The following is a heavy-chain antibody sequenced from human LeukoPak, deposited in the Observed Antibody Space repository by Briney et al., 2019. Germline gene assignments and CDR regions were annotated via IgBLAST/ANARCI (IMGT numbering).Heavy chain of an antibody. Sequence: SETLSLTCTVSGGSISSSSYYWGWIRQPPGKGLEWIGSIYYSGSTYYNPSLKSRVTISVDTSKNQFSLKLSSVTAADTAVYYCARLNQEESLDYWGQGTLVTVSS. CDR3: ARLNQEESLDY. V-gene: IGHV4-39*01. CDR2: IYYSGST. J-gene: IGHJ4*02. CDR1: GGSISSSSYY.